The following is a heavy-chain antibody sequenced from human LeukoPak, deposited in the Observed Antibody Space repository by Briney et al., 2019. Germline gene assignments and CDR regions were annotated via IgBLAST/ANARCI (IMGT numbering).Heavy chain of an antibody. CDR2: IRYDGSNK. CDR3: AKGDLYYDILTGYPEFDY. J-gene: IGHJ4*02. D-gene: IGHD3-9*01. CDR1: GFTFSNYE. V-gene: IGHV3-30*02. Sequence: GGSLRLSCAASGFTFSNYEMHWVRQAPGKGLEWVAFIRYDGSNKYYADSVKGRFTISRDNSKNTLYLQMNSLRAEDTAVYYCAKGDLYYDILTGYPEFDYWGQGTLVTVSS.